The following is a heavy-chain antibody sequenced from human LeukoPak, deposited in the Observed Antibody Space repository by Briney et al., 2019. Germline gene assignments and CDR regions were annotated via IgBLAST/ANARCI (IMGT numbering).Heavy chain of an antibody. V-gene: IGHV3-20*04. CDR3: AKGAQQLVPYFDY. CDR2: INWNGGST. D-gene: IGHD6-13*01. CDR1: GFTFDDYG. Sequence: GGSLRLSCAASGFTFDDYGMSWVRQVPGKGLEWVSGINWNGGSTGYADSVKGRFTISRDNSKNSLYLQMNSLRTEDTALYYCAKGAQQLVPYFDYWGQGTLVTVSS. J-gene: IGHJ4*02.